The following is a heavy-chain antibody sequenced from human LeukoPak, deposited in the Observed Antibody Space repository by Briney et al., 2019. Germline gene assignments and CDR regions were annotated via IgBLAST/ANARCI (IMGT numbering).Heavy chain of an antibody. CDR2: IYSGGST. Sequence: PGGSLRLSCAASGFTVSSNYRSWVRQAPGKGLEWVSVIYSGGSTYYADSVKGRFTISRDNSKNTLYLQMNSLRAEDTAVYYCARDVGTLSQPRDAFNIWGQGTMVTVSS. D-gene: IGHD2-2*01. CDR3: ARDVGTLSQPRDAFNI. J-gene: IGHJ3*02. V-gene: IGHV3-66*02. CDR1: GFTVSSNY.